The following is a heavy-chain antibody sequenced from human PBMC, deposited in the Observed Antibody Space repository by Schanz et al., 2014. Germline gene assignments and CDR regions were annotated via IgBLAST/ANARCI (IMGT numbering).Heavy chain of an antibody. CDR3: AKDSTHIDIVRVPTAIDY. CDR1: GFAFSVYG. D-gene: IGHD2-2*01. Sequence: QVQMVESGGGVVQPGRSLRLSCAASGFAFSVYGMHWVRQAPGKGPEWVAVIWSDGSTKYYADSVKGRFTISRDKSKNALYLHMNTLRSEDTAVYYCAKDSTHIDIVRVPTAIDYWGQGTLVTVSS. J-gene: IGHJ4*02. V-gene: IGHV3-33*03. CDR2: IWSDGSTK.